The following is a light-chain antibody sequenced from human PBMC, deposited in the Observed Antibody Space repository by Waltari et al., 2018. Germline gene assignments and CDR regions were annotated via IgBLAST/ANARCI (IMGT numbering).Light chain of an antibody. V-gene: IGKV3-20*01. J-gene: IGKJ2*01. CDR2: GAS. CDR3: QQYGSSIMDK. CDR1: QRLTKNY. Sequence: VLTQSPGSLSLSPGERATLSCRASQRLTKNYLAWYQQKPGQAPRLLIYGASSRAAGIPDRFSGSGSGTDFTLTISRLEPEDFAVYYCQQYGSSIMDKFGQGTKLEIK.